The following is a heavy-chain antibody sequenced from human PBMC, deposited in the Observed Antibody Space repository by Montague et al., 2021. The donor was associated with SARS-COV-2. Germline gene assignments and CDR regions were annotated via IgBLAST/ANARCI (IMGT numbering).Heavy chain of an antibody. CDR3: ARDNPVLWFGETYAFDI. V-gene: IGHV4-4*07. CDR2: IYTSGST. D-gene: IGHD3-10*01. CDR1: GGSISSYY. J-gene: IGHJ3*02. Sequence: SETLSLTCTVSGGSISSYYWSWIRQPAGKGLEWIGRIYTSGSTNYNPPLKSRVTMSVDTSKNQFSLKLSSVTAADTAVYYCARDNPVLWFGETYAFDIWGQGTMVTVSS.